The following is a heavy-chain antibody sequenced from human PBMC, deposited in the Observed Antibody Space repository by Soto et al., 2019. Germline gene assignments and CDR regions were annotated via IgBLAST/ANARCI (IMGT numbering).Heavy chain of an antibody. J-gene: IGHJ5*02. CDR1: GYPCSDNQ. D-gene: IGHD4-4*01. Sequence: ASVKLSFGASGYPCSDNQIHWLRRAPRQGLEWMGRINPKSDDTNYAQKFQGRVTMTRDTAIDTAYLELTGLTSEDTATYYRARKHSHDYIRWGLDPWGQGTLVTVSS. CDR3: ARKHSHDYIRWGLDP. V-gene: IGHV1-2*02. CDR2: INPKSDDT.